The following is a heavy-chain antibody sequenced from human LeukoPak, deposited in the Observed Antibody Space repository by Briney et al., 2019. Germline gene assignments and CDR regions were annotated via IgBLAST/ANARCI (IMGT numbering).Heavy chain of an antibody. CDR2: IRNKANSYTT. V-gene: IGHV3-72*01. J-gene: IGHJ4*02. Sequence: GGSLRLSCAVSGFTFSDHYMDWVRQAPGKGLEWVGRIRNKANSYTTEYAASVKGRSTISRDVSKNSLYLKMHILNPEDPAVYYCARAGGGCHYDSWGQGTLVTVSS. D-gene: IGHD2-21*01. CDR1: GFTFSDHY. CDR3: ARAGGGCHYDS.